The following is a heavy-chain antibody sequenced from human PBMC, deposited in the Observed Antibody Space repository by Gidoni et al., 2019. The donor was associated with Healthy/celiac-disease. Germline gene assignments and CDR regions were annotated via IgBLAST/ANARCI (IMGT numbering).Heavy chain of an antibody. V-gene: IGHV4-31*03. CDR1: GGSISSGGYY. Sequence: QVQLQDSGPGLVKPSQTLSLPCTVSGGSISSGGYYWSWIRQHPGKGLEWIGYIYYSGSTYYNPSLKSRVTISVDTSKNQFSLKLSSVTAADTAVYYCAREEPRGAFDIWGQGTMVTVSS. CDR3: AREEPRGAFDI. J-gene: IGHJ3*02. D-gene: IGHD3-16*01. CDR2: IYYSGST.